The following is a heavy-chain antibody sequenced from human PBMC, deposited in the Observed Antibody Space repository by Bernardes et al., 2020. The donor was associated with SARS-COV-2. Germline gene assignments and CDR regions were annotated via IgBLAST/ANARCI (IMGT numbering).Heavy chain of an antibody. CDR1: GSTFNIYA. CDR3: AKDLAWMGLANSFDD. J-gene: IGHJ4*02. CDR2: ISYDGETQ. D-gene: IGHD1-1*01. Sequence: GGSLRLSCAASGSTFNIYAVTWVRQAPGKGLEWVAVISYDGETQYYVDSVKGRFTISRDNSKNTLYLQMNSLRVEDTAVYFCAKDLAWMGLANSFDDWRQGVLVTVYS. V-gene: IGHV3-30*18.